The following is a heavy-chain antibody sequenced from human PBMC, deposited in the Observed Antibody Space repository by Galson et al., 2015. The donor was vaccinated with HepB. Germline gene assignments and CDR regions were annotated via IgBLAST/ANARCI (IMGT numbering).Heavy chain of an antibody. Sequence: SLRLSCAASGFTFSSYAMHWVRQAPGKGLEWVAVISYDGSNKYYADSVKGRFTISRDNSKNTLYLQMNSLRAEDTAVYYCARLFGGDTYYDFWSGYRTLDWYFDLWGRGTLVTVSS. D-gene: IGHD3-3*01. CDR2: ISYDGSNK. J-gene: IGHJ2*01. V-gene: IGHV3-30-3*01. CDR3: ARLFGGDTYYDFWSGYRTLDWYFDL. CDR1: GFTFSSYA.